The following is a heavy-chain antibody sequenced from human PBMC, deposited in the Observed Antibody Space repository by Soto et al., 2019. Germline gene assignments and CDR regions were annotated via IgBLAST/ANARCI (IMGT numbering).Heavy chain of an antibody. D-gene: IGHD3-10*01. CDR1: GFTFNTYW. CDR2: VKKDSSEI. J-gene: IGHJ4*02. V-gene: IGHV3-7*02. Sequence: PGGSLRLSCAASGFTFNTYWMTWVRQAPGKGLEWVAYVKKDSSEIYYVDSVKGRFTISRDNAKNSLYLQMNSLRAEDTAVYYCARAPYGSGSYSSDYFDYRGQGTRVTVSS. CDR3: ARAPYGSGSYSSDYFDY.